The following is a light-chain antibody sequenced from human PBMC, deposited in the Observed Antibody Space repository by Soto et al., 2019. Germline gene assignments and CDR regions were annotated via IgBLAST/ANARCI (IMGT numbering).Light chain of an antibody. CDR2: EVS. CDR3: SSYTTSSTLLYV. CDR1: SSDVGGYNS. Sequence: QSALTQPASVSGSPGQSITISCTGTSSDVGGYNSVSWYQQHPGKAPKLMIYEVSNRPSGVSNRFSGSKSGNTASLTISGLQAEDEADYYCSSYTTSSTLLYVFGTGTKGPS. V-gene: IGLV2-14*01. J-gene: IGLJ1*01.